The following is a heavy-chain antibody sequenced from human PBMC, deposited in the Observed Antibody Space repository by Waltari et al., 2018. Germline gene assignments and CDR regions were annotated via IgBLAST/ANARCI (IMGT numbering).Heavy chain of an antibody. CDR3: AGDKY. Sequence: VANINQDGSKKDYVDSVKGRFTISRDNAKNSLYLQMNSLRAEDTAVYYCAGDKYWGQGTLVTVSS. J-gene: IGHJ4*02. CDR2: INQDGSKK. V-gene: IGHV3-7*01.